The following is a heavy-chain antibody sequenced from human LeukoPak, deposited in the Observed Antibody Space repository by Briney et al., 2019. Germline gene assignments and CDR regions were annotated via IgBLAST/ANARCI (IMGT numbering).Heavy chain of an antibody. Sequence: ASVKVSCKASGYTFTGYYMHWVRQAPGQGLEWMGWINPNSGGTNYAQKFQGRVTMTRDTSISTAYMELSRLRSDDTAVYYCARGIVVVAATTFFDCWGQGTLVTVSS. J-gene: IGHJ4*02. D-gene: IGHD2-15*01. V-gene: IGHV1-2*02. CDR1: GYTFTGYY. CDR3: ARGIVVVAATTFFDC. CDR2: INPNSGGT.